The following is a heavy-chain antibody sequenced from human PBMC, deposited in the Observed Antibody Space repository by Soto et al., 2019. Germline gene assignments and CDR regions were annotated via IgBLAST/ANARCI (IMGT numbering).Heavy chain of an antibody. J-gene: IGHJ4*02. CDR3: ARDGPSAMALDY. CDR2: INPSGGST. V-gene: IGHV1-46*01. D-gene: IGHD5-18*01. CDR1: GYTFTSYY. Sequence: GASVKVSCKASGYTFTSYYMHWVRQAPGQGLEWMGIINPSGGSTSYAQKFQGRVTMTRDTSTSTVYMEPSSLRSEDTAVYYCARDGPSAMALDYWGQGTLVTVSS.